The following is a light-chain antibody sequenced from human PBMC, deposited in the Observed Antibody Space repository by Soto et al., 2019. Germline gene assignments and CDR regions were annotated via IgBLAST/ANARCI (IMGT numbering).Light chain of an antibody. CDR1: SSDIGTYNL. CDR2: EGI. Sequence: QSALTQPASVSGSPGQSITISCTGTSSDIGTYNLVSWYQHYPGKAPKLMIYEGIKRPSGVSNRFSGSKSGNTAFLTISGLQAEDEADYYCCSYAGGPRPVLFGGGTKLTVL. CDR3: CSYAGGPRPVL. V-gene: IGLV2-23*01. J-gene: IGLJ2*01.